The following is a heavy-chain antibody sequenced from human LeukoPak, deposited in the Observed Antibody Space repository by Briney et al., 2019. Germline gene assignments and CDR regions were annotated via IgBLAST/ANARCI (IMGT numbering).Heavy chain of an antibody. Sequence: PSETLSLTCAVYGGSFSGYYWSWIRQPPGKGLEWIGEINHSGSTNYNPSLKSRVTISVDTSKNQFSLKLSSVTAADTAVYYCARGRGGWFGDRFDYWGQGTLVTVSS. CDR1: GGSFSGYY. V-gene: IGHV4-34*01. CDR3: ARGRGGWFGDRFDY. J-gene: IGHJ4*02. D-gene: IGHD3-10*01. CDR2: INHSGST.